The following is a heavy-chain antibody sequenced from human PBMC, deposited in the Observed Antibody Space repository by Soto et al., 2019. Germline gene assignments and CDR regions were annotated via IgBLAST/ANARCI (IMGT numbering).Heavy chain of an antibody. D-gene: IGHD3-10*01. Sequence: QVQLVQSGAEVKKPGSSVRVSCKASGDTFTFYSINWVRQAPGLGLEWMGRINPILSMSNYAQWFQGRVTXTXAXXTPTAYMELSSLRSEDTAMYYCASSYGSGYRAFDYWGQGALVTVSS. J-gene: IGHJ4*02. CDR3: ASSYGSGYRAFDY. V-gene: IGHV1-69*02. CDR1: GDTFTFYS. CDR2: INPILSMS.